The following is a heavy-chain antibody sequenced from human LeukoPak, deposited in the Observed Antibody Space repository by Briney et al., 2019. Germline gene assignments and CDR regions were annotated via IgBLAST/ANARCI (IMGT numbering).Heavy chain of an antibody. J-gene: IGHJ4*02. D-gene: IGHD2/OR15-2a*01. V-gene: IGHV3-23*01. CDR1: GFTFSTFA. CDR3: ATYRQVLLSFES. Sequence: GGSLRLSCKASGFTFSTFAMIWVRQPPGKGLEWVSSIFPSGGEIHYADSVRGRFTISRDNSKSTLSLQMNSLRAEDTAIYYCATYRQVLLSFESWDQGTLVTVSS. CDR2: IFPSGGEI.